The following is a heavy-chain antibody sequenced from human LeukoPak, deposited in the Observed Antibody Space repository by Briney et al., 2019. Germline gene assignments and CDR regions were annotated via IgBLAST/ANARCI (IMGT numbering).Heavy chain of an antibody. V-gene: IGHV3-30*02. CDR1: GFTFSSYG. J-gene: IGHJ4*02. D-gene: IGHD6-6*01. Sequence: GGSLRLSCAASGFTFSSYGMHWVRQAPGKGLEWVAVIRYDGSNKYYADSVRGRFTISRDNSKNTLYLQMNSLRAEDTAVYYCAKAALIAARRGNYFDYWGQGTLVTVSS. CDR3: AKAALIAARRGNYFDY. CDR2: IRYDGSNK.